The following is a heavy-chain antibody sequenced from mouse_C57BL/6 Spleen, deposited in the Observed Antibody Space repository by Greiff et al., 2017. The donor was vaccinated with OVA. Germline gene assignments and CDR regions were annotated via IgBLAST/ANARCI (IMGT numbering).Heavy chain of an antibody. CDR1: GFTFTDYY. Sequence: EVQLVESGGGLVQPGGSLSLSCAASGFTFTDYYMSWVRQPPGKALEWLGFIRNKANGYTTEYSASVKGRFTISRDNSQSILYLQMNALRAEDSATYYCARSKNHQAWFAYWGQGTLVTVSA. V-gene: IGHV7-3*01. J-gene: IGHJ3*01. CDR3: ARSKNHQAWFAY. CDR2: IRNKANGYTT.